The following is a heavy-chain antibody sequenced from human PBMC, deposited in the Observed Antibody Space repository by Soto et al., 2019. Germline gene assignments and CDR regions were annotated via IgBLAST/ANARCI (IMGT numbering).Heavy chain of an antibody. CDR2: IKGNGSST. V-gene: IGHV3-74*01. CDR1: GFTFSSYW. CDR3: AKGVVAYCGGDCYSSFDY. J-gene: IGHJ4*02. Sequence: GGSLRLSCAVSGFTFSSYWIHWVRQAPEKGLVWVSRIKGNGSSTCFADSVKGRFTISRDNSKNTLYLQMNSLRAEDTAVYYCAKGVVAYCGGDCYSSFDYWGQGTLVTVSS. D-gene: IGHD2-21*02.